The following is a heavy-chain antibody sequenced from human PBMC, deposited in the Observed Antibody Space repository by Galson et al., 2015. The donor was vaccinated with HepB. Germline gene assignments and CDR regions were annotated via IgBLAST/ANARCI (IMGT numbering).Heavy chain of an antibody. Sequence: QSGAEVKKPGESLKISCKGSGYSFTSYWIGWVRQMPGKGLEWMGIIYPGDSDTRYSPSFQGQVTISADKSISTAYLQWSSLKASDTAMYYCARSEVATTNPTKYYFDYWGQGTLVTVSS. CDR1: GYSFTSYW. V-gene: IGHV5-51*03. J-gene: IGHJ4*02. CDR2: IYPGDSDT. D-gene: IGHD5-12*01. CDR3: ARSEVATTNPTKYYFDY.